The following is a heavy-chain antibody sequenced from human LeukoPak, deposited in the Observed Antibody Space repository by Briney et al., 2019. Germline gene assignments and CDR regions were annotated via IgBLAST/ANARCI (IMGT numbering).Heavy chain of an antibody. CDR3: ARDGLVTTIGGLGLDYYYMDV. Sequence: GASVKVSCKASGGTFSSYAMSWVRQAPGQGLEWMGWINPNSGGTHFAPNFQGRVTMTRDTSITTAYMDLSRLRSDDTAVYYCARDGLVTTIGGLGLDYYYMDVWGKGTTVTISS. V-gene: IGHV1-2*02. CDR1: GGTFSSYA. D-gene: IGHD5-12*01. J-gene: IGHJ6*03. CDR2: INPNSGGT.